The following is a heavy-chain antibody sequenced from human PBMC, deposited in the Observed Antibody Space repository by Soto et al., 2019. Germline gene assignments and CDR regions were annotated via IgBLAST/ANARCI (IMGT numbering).Heavy chain of an antibody. V-gene: IGHV4-31*03. D-gene: IGHD3-16*02. J-gene: IGHJ3*02. Sequence: PWETLSFTCTVSGGSISSGGYYWSWIRQHPGKGLEWIGYIYYSGSTYYNPSLKSRVTISVDTSKNQFSLKLSSVTAADTAVYYCARDMITFGGVIPRHAFDIWGQGTMVTVSS. CDR3: ARDMITFGGVIPRHAFDI. CDR1: GGSISSGGYY. CDR2: IYYSGST.